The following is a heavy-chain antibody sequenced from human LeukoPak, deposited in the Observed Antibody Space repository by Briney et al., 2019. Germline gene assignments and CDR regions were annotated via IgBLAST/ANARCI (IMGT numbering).Heavy chain of an antibody. D-gene: IGHD2-15*01. Sequence: SETLSLTCAVYGGSFSGYYWSWIRQPPGRGLEWIGEINHSGSTNYNPSLKSRVTISVDTSKNQFSLKLSSVTAAHTAVYYCARRYCSGGSCYSAFDYWGQGTLVTVSS. CDR1: GGSFSGYY. CDR3: ARRYCSGGSCYSAFDY. CDR2: INHSGST. V-gene: IGHV4-34*01. J-gene: IGHJ4*02.